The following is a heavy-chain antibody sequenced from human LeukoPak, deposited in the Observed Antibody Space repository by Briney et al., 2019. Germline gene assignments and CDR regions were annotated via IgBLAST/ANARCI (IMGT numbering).Heavy chain of an antibody. D-gene: IGHD3-10*01. CDR3: ARDTITRGLDY. CDR1: GDTFSSYG. CDR2: IIPIVGST. Sequence: PSASVKVSCKTSGDTFSSYGISWVRQAPGQGLEWMGRIIPIVGSTNYAEKLQGRVTITADKSTSTVYMELSSLRSEDTAVYFCARDTITRGLDYWGQGTLVTVSS. J-gene: IGHJ4*02. V-gene: IGHV1-69*04.